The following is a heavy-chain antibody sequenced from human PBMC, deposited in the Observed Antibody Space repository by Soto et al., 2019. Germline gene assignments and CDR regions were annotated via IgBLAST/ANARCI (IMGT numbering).Heavy chain of an antibody. J-gene: IGHJ4*02. CDR3: ARGVSVTTHNTFGY. CDR1: GFTFSSYE. Sequence: EVQLLESGGGLAQPGGSLRLSCAASGFTFSSYEMNWVRQAPGKGLEWVSYISSSGSTIYYADSVKGQFTISRDNAKNPLYLQMNSLRAEDTAVYYCARGVSVTTHNTFGYWGQGTLVTVSS. CDR2: ISSSGSTI. D-gene: IGHD4-17*01. V-gene: IGHV3-48*03.